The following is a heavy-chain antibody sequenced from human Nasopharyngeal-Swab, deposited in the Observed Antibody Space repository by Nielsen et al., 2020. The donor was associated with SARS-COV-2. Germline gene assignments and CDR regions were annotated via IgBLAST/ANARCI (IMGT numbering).Heavy chain of an antibody. V-gene: IGHV3-53*01. J-gene: IGHJ5*02. Sequence: WIRQPPGKGLEWVSVIYSGGSTYYADSVRGRFTISRDNSKNTLYLQVNSLRAEDTAVYYCARLGSSSWYANWFDPWGQGTLVTVSS. D-gene: IGHD6-13*01. CDR2: IYSGGST. CDR3: ARLGSSSWYANWFDP.